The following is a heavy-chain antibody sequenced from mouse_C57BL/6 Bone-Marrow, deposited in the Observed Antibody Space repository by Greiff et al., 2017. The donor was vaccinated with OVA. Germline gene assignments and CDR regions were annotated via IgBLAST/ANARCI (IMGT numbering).Heavy chain of an antibody. J-gene: IGHJ3*01. D-gene: IGHD2-10*01. CDR3: ARTYYRNYAWFAY. CDR2: ISSGGSYT. Sequence: EVKLVESGGDLVKPGGSLKLSCAASGFTFSSYGMSWVRQTPDKRLEWVATISSGGSYTYYPDSVKGRFTISRDNAKNTLYLQMSSLKSEDTAMYYCARTYYRNYAWFAYWGQVTLVTVSA. CDR1: GFTFSSYG. V-gene: IGHV5-6*01.